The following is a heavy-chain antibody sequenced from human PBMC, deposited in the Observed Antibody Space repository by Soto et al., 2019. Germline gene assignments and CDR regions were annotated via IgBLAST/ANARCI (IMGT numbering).Heavy chain of an antibody. V-gene: IGHV3-23*01. D-gene: IGHD2-2*01. CDR1: GFTFSSYA. CDR2: ISGSGGST. J-gene: IGHJ1*01. Sequence: EVQLLESGGGLVQPGGSLRLSCAASGFTFSSYAMSWVRQAPGKGLEWVSAISGSGGSTYYADSVKGRFTIYRDNSKTATYLQMNSLRGEDTVVYYCAKGIDCSSTSCYGPREYCLHWGQGTLVTVSS. CDR3: AKGIDCSSTSCYGPREYCLH.